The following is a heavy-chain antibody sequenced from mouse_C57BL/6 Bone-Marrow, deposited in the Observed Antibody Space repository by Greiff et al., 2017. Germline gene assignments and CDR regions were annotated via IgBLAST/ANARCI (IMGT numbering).Heavy chain of an antibody. D-gene: IGHD1-1*01. CDR1: GYTFTSYW. Sequence: VQPQQPGAELVKPGASVKLSCKASGYTFTSYWMHWVKQRPGRGLEWIGRVDPNSGGTKYNEKFKSKATLTVDKPSSTAYMQLSSLTSEDSAVYYCARGDYGSSPAWFAYWGQGALVTVSA. CDR3: ARGDYGSSPAWFAY. V-gene: IGHV1-72*01. CDR2: VDPNSGGT. J-gene: IGHJ3*01.